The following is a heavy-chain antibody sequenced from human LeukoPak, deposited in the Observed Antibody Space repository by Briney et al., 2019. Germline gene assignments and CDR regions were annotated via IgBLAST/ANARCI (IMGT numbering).Heavy chain of an antibody. CDR3: ARSWRGIAAAGGDAFDI. V-gene: IGHV4-61*01. CDR1: GGSVSSGSNY. Sequence: KSSETLSLTCTVSGGSVSSGSNYWSWIRQPPGKRLEWIGYIYYSGSTNYNPSLNSRVTISLDTSKNQFSLNLSSVTAADTAVYYCARSWRGIAAAGGDAFDIWGQGTMVTVSS. CDR2: IYYSGST. D-gene: IGHD6-13*01. J-gene: IGHJ3*02.